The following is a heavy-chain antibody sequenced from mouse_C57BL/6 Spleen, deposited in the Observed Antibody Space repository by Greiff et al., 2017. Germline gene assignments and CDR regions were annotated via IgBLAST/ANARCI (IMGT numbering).Heavy chain of an antibody. CDR2: IYPGDGDT. CDR1: GYAFSSSW. V-gene: IGHV1-82*01. J-gene: IGHJ3*01. CDR3: ARDNGSSLAY. D-gene: IGHD1-1*01. Sequence: QVQLKQSGPELVKPGASVKISCKASGYAFSSSWMNWVKQRPGKGLEWIGRIYPGDGDTNYNGKFKGKATLTADKSYSTAYMQLSSLTSEYSAVYFCARDNGSSLAYWGQGTLVTVSA.